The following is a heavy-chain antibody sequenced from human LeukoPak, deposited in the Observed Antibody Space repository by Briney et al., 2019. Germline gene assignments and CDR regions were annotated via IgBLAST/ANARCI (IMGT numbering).Heavy chain of an antibody. Sequence: PSETLSLTCTVSGGSISSYYWSWIRQPPGKGLEWIGYIYYSGSTNYNPSLKSRVTISVDTSKNQFSLKLSSVTAADTAVYYCARDGYSSGWYVLDYWGQGTLVTVS. V-gene: IGHV4-59*01. CDR2: IYYSGST. CDR1: GGSISSYY. D-gene: IGHD6-19*01. J-gene: IGHJ4*02. CDR3: ARDGYSSGWYVLDY.